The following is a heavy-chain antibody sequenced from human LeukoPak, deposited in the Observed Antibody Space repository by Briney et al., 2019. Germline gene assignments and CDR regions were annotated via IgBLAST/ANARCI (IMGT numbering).Heavy chain of an antibody. J-gene: IGHJ4*02. CDR3: AGDASPYCSSTSCYAH. V-gene: IGHV3-66*01. CDR2: IYSGGST. Sequence: GGSLRLSCAASGFTVSSNYMSWVRQAPGKGLEWVSVIYSGGSTYYADSVKGRFTISRDNSKNTLYFQMNSLRAEDAAVYYCAGDASPYCSSTSCYAHWGQGTLVTVSS. D-gene: IGHD2-2*01. CDR1: GFTVSSNY.